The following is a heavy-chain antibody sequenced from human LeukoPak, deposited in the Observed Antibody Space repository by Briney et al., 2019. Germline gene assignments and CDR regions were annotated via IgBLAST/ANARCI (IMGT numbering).Heavy chain of an antibody. V-gene: IGHV4-59*01. CDR3: ARGGQWEPLDY. CDR1: GGSISSYY. CDR2: IYYSGST. D-gene: IGHD1-26*01. J-gene: IGHJ4*02. Sequence: PSETLSLTCTVPGGSISSYYRSWIRQPPGKGLEWIGYIYYSGSTNYNPSLKSRVTISVDTSKNQFSLKLSSVTAADTAVYYCARGGQWEPLDYWGQGTLVTVSS.